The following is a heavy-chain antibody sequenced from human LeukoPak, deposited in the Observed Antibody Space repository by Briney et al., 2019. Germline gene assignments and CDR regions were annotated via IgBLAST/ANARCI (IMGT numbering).Heavy chain of an antibody. CDR2: ISYDGSNK. CDR1: GFTFSSYA. J-gene: IGHJ5*02. Sequence: PGRSLRLSCAASGFTFSSYAMHWVRQAPGKGLEWVAVISYDGSNKYYADSVKGRFTISRDNSKNTLYLQMNSLRAEDTAVYYCAKGNYGSNWFDPWGQGTLVTVSS. D-gene: IGHD3-10*01. V-gene: IGHV3-30*04. CDR3: AKGNYGSNWFDP.